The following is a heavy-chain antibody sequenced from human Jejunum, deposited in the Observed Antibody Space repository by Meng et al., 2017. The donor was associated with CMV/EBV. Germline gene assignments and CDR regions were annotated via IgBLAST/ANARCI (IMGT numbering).Heavy chain of an antibody. J-gene: IGHJ4*02. V-gene: IGHV3-30-3*01. D-gene: IGHD1-26*01. CDR3: AREGHWEQRAPHFDY. Sequence: GFTFSAYTMHLVRQAPGKGLGWVAVVSYDAGNAYYADSVKGRFTISRDNSKNTLYVQMNSLRPDDTAVYYCAREGHWEQRAPHFDYWGQGTLVTVSS. CDR1: GFTFSAYT. CDR2: VSYDAGNA.